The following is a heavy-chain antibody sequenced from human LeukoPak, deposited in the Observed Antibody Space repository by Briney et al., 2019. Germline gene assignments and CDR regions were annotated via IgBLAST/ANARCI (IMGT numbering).Heavy chain of an antibody. CDR3: ARVGTYYYGSERFRSQGPFDY. V-gene: IGHV4-34*01. CDR1: GGSFSGYY. CDR2: INHSGST. J-gene: IGHJ4*02. Sequence: PSETLSLTCAVYGGSFSGYYWSWIRQPPGKGLEWIGEINHSGSTNYNPSLKSRVTISVDTSKNQFSLKLSSVTAADTAVYYCARVGTYYYGSERFRSQGPFDYWGQGTLVTVSS. D-gene: IGHD3-10*01.